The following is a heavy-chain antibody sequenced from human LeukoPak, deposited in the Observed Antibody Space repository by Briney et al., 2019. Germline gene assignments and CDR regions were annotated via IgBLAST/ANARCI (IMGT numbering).Heavy chain of an antibody. D-gene: IGHD3-22*01. V-gene: IGHV4-61*02. CDR3: ARPLSYYDSSGDNAFDI. J-gene: IGHJ3*02. Sequence: PSETLSLTCTVSGGSITSSPYSWTWIRQPAGKGLEWIGRIFTIGSTNYNPSLIGRVTISIETSKNQFSLRLSSVTAADTAVYYCARPLSYYDSSGDNAFDIWGQGTMVTVSS. CDR2: IFTIGST. CDR1: GGSITSSPYS.